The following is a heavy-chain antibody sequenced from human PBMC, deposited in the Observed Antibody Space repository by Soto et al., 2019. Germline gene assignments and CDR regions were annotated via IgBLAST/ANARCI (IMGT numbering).Heavy chain of an antibody. CDR2: ISSDGSKV. CDR3: ADLLNVLPAGTPHYYGVDV. D-gene: IGHD2-2*01. CDR1: GFTFSIYP. J-gene: IGHJ6*02. V-gene: IGHV3-30-3*01. Sequence: QVQLVESGGGMVQPGRSLRLSCAASGFTFSIYPMHWVRQAPGKGLEWVAFISSDGSKVHYADSVKGRFTISRDNSKNTLYLQMNSLRPEDAAIYHCADLLNVLPAGTPHYYGVDVWGQGTTVTVS.